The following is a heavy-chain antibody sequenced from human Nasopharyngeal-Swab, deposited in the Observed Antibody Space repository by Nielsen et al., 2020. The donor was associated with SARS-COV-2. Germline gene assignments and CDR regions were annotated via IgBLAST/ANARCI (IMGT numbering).Heavy chain of an antibody. CDR3: ARVVVVPSGGYNWFDP. V-gene: IGHV3-48*01. J-gene: IGHJ5*02. Sequence: GESLKISCAASGFTFSSHSMNWVRQAPGKGLEWVSYISSSSSTIYYADSVKGRFTISRDNAKNSLYLQMNSLRAEDTAVYYCARVVVVPSGGYNWFDPWGQGTLVTVSS. CDR1: GFTFSSHS. D-gene: IGHD2-2*01. CDR2: ISSSSSTI.